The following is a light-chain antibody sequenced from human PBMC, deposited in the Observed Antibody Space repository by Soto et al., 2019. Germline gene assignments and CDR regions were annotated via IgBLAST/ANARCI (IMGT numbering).Light chain of an antibody. CDR1: RAVASY. J-gene: IGKJ2*01. CDR2: DAS. Sequence: EIVLTQSPATLSLSPGERATLSCRASRAVASYLAWYQHKPGQAPRLLIYDASTRATGIPPRCSGGGSGTDLTLTISCLETEDSAVYYRQQLRDPVYPFGQGTKVEIK. V-gene: IGKV3-11*01. CDR3: QQLRDPVYP.